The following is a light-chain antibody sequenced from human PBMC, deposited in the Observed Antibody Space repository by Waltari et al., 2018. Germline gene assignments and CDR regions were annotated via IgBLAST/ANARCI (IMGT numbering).Light chain of an antibody. V-gene: IGLV2-14*03. CDR3: SSYTSSSTNV. CDR2: DVS. CDR1: STAVGGYNL. J-gene: IGLJ1*01. Sequence: QSALTQPASVSGAPGRSITISCTATSTAVGGYNLVSWYQQHPGKAPKLMIYDVSNRPSGVSNRFSGSKSGNTASLTISGLQAEDEADYYCSSYTSSSTNVFGTGTKVTVL.